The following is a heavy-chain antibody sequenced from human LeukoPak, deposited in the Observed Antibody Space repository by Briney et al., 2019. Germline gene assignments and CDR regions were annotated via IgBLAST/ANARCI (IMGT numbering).Heavy chain of an antibody. J-gene: IGHJ4*02. CDR2: IDERGRT. V-gene: IGHV4-34*01. Sequence: SETLSLTCAVYGGSLTSYYWSWIRQTPGRGLEWIGEIDERGRTKYNPSLRSRVTISVDTSKNQLSLKMRFMTAADTAVYYCARPHYCSSTTRSGPLDFWGQGTQVTVSS. CDR3: ARPHYCSSTTRSGPLDF. CDR1: GGSLTSYY. D-gene: IGHD3-10*01.